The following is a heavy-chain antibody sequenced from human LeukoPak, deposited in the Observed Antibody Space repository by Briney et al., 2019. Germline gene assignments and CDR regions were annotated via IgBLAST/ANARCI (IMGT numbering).Heavy chain of an antibody. CDR1: GFTFSNAW. CDR3: ITDLSRYHYDGRDYD. D-gene: IGHD3-22*01. Sequence: PGGSLRLSCAASGFTFSNAWMNWVRQAPGKGLEWVGRIRSKTDGGTTDYAAPVKGRFTISRDDSKNTLYMQMNRLKTEDTAVYYCITDLSRYHYDGRDYDWGQGTLVTVSS. CDR2: IRSKTDGGTT. J-gene: IGHJ4*02. V-gene: IGHV3-15*07.